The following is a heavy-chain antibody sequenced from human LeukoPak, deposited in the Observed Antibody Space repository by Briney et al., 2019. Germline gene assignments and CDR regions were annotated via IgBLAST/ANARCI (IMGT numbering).Heavy chain of an antibody. CDR1: GGSISSSSYY. V-gene: IGHV4-39*01. CDR2: IYYSGST. J-gene: IGHJ3*02. Sequence: SETLSLTCTVSGGSISSSSYYWGWIRQPPGKGLEWIGSIYYSGSTYYNPSLKSRVTISVDTSKNQFSLKLSSVTAADTAVYYCANIPDRLDAFDIWGQGTMVTVSS. CDR3: ANIPDRLDAFDI. D-gene: IGHD3-16*01.